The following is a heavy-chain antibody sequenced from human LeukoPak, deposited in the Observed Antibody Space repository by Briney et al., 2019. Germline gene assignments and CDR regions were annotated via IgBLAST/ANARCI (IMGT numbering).Heavy chain of an antibody. CDR2: INHSGST. J-gene: IGHJ4*02. V-gene: IGHV4-34*01. Sequence: KASETLSLTRAVYGGSFSGYYWSWIRQPPGKGLEWIGEINHSGSTNYNPSLKSRVTISVDTSKNQFSLKLSSVTAADTAVYYCARFSSSGGHYFDYWGQGTLVTVSS. CDR3: ARFSSSGGHYFDY. CDR1: GGSFSGYY. D-gene: IGHD6-6*01.